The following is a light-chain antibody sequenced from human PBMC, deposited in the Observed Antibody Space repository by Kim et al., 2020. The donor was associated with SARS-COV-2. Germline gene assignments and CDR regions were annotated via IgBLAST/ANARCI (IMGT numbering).Light chain of an antibody. CDR1: QGISTH. CDR3: QHLNSNSIT. CDR2: NAS. V-gene: IGKV1-9*01. Sequence: DIQLTQSPSFLSASVGERVTISCRASQGISTHLAWYQQKPGKAPNVLIYNASSLQSGVPSRFSGSASGTEFTLTISSLQPDDIATYYCQHLNSNSITFGQGTRLEIK. J-gene: IGKJ5*01.